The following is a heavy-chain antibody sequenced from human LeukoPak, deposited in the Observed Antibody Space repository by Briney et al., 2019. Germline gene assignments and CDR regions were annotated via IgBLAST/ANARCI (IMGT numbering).Heavy chain of an antibody. D-gene: IGHD6-13*01. Sequence: VASVKVSCKASGYTFTGYYMHWVRQAPGQGLEWMGWINPNSGGTNYAQKFQGWVTMTRDTSINTAYMELSRLRSDDTAVYYCARERAAAGTNWFDPWGQGTLVTVSS. CDR2: INPNSGGT. CDR3: ARERAAAGTNWFDP. V-gene: IGHV1-2*04. CDR1: GYTFTGYY. J-gene: IGHJ5*02.